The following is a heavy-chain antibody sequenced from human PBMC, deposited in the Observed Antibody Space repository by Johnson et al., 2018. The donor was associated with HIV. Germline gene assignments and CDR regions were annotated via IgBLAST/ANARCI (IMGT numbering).Heavy chain of an antibody. CDR2: IYSGGST. Sequence: VQLVESGGDLVQPGGSLRLSCAASGITVSSNYMTWVRQAPGKGLEWVSVIYSGGSTYYADSMKGRFTISRDNAKNTLYLQMNSLRAEDTAVYYCAKGYIPAGTAGKWDRRDAFDIWGQGTMVTVSS. CDR1: GITVSSNY. V-gene: IGHV3-66*01. D-gene: IGHD1-7*01. CDR3: AKGYIPAGTAGKWDRRDAFDI. J-gene: IGHJ3*02.